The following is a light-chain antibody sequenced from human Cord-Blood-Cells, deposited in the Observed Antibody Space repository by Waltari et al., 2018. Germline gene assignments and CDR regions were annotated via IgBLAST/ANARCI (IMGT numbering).Light chain of an antibody. CDR2: EGS. J-gene: IGLJ3*02. CDR1: SSDVGRYNL. Sequence: QSAMTQPASVSGSPGQSITLSCTGTSSDVGRYNLVSWYQQHPGKAPKLMIYEGSNRPSGVSNRCSGSQSGNTASLTIAGLQAEEEADYYCCSYAGSSTWVFGGGTKLTVL. V-gene: IGLV2-23*01. CDR3: CSYAGSSTWV.